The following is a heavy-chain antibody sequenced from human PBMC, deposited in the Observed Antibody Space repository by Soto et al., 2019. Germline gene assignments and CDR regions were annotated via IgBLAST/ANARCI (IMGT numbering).Heavy chain of an antibody. CDR2: IIPIFGTP. D-gene: IGHD2-15*01. Sequence: QVQLVQSGAEVKKPGSSVKISCNAFGGSFSDYAISWVRQAPGQGLEWMGGIIPIFGTPNYAQKFQDRVTFTAHESTNTPYMELSRLTSEDTAVYYCARDRAPRGWSYLDLWGQGTQVTVSS. J-gene: IGHJ4*02. CDR3: ARDRAPRGWSYLDL. CDR1: GGSFSDYA. V-gene: IGHV1-69*01.